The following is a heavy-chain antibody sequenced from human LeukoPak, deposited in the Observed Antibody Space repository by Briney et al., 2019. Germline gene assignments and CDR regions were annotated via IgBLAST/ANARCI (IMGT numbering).Heavy chain of an antibody. CDR2: IYYSGST. CDR3: ARVCSSSWYDFDY. D-gene: IGHD6-13*01. Sequence: SETLSLTCTVSGGSISSSNSYWGWIRQPPGKGLEWIGTIYYSGSTYYNPSLKSRVTISVDTSKNQFSLKLSSVTAADTAVYYCARVCSSSWYDFDYWGQGTLVTVSS. CDR1: GGSISSSNSY. V-gene: IGHV4-39*01. J-gene: IGHJ4*02.